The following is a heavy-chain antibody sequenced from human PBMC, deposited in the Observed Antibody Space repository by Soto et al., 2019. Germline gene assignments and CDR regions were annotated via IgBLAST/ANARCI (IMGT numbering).Heavy chain of an antibody. V-gene: IGHV1-69*01. Sequence: QVQLVQSGAEVKKPGSSVKVSCKAPGGTFSSYAISWVRQAPGQGLEWMGGIIPIFGTANYAQKFQGRVTITADESTSTAYMELSRLRSEDTAVYYCARVGRVGSESCSSTSCSASHWFDPWGQGTLVTVS. CDR1: GGTFSSYA. CDR3: ARVGRVGSESCSSTSCSASHWFDP. D-gene: IGHD2-2*01. J-gene: IGHJ5*02. CDR2: IIPIFGTA.